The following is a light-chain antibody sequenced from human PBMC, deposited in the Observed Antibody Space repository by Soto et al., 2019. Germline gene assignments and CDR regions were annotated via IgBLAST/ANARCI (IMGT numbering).Light chain of an antibody. Sequence: QSALNQPPSASGSPGQSVTISCTGAANNIGGYNFVSWYQQHPGKAPKLIISEFRERPSGVPDRFSGSKSGNTASLTVSGLQAEDEADYYCSSYAGSNNVIFGGGTKLTVL. CDR2: EFR. CDR3: SSYAGSNNVI. J-gene: IGLJ2*01. V-gene: IGLV2-8*01. CDR1: ANNIGGYNF.